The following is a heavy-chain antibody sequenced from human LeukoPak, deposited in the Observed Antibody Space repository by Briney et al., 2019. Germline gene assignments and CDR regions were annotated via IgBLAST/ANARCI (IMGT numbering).Heavy chain of an antibody. CDR2: IYYSGST. Sequence: PSQTLSLTCTVSGGSISSGDYYWSWIRQPPGKGLEWIGYIYYSGSTYYNPSLKSRVTISVDTSKNQFSLKLSSVTAADTAVYYWARVGRSAYFDYWGQGTLVTVSS. D-gene: IGHD2-15*01. V-gene: IGHV4-30-4*08. CDR1: GGSISSGDYY. CDR3: ARVGRSAYFDY. J-gene: IGHJ4*02.